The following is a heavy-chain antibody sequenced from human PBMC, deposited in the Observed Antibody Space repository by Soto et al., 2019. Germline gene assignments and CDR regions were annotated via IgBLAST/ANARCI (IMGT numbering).Heavy chain of an antibody. CDR1: GFTFSSYA. CDR2: ISGSGGST. V-gene: IGHV3-23*01. CDR3: AKVATGTRKAWHYYYMDV. J-gene: IGHJ6*03. Sequence: GGSLRLSCAASGFTFSSYAMSWVRQAPGKGLEWVSAISGSGGSTYYADSVKGRFTISRDNSKNTLYLQMNSLRAEDTAVYYCAKVATGTRKAWHYYYMDVWGKGTTVTVSS. D-gene: IGHD5-12*01.